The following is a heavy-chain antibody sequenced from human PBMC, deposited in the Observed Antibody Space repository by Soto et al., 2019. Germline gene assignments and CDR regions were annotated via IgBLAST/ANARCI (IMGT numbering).Heavy chain of an antibody. Sequence: QVQLVESGGGLVKPGGSLRLSCAASGFTFSDYYMSWIRQAPGKGLEWVSYISSSSSYTNYADSVKGRFTISRDNAKNSLYLQMNSLRAEDTAVYYCARTDASVDTAMAIDYWGRGTLVAVS. CDR2: ISSSSSYT. J-gene: IGHJ4*01. CDR3: ARTDASVDTAMAIDY. D-gene: IGHD5-18*01. CDR1: GFTFSDYY. V-gene: IGHV3-11*06.